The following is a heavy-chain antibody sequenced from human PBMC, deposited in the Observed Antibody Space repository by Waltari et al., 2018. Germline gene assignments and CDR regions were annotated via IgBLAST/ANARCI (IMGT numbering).Heavy chain of an antibody. CDR1: GFTLRGYE. Sequence: EVHLVESGGGLVQPGGSLRRSCARSGFTLRGYEMNWVRQAPGKGLEWISYISSTGDTIYYADSVKGRFTISRDNAKNTLYLQMKRLRADDTALYYCARGIAADGGGGYWGQGILVTVSS. J-gene: IGHJ4*02. V-gene: IGHV3-48*03. CDR3: ARGIAADGGGGY. D-gene: IGHD6-13*01. CDR2: ISSTGDTI.